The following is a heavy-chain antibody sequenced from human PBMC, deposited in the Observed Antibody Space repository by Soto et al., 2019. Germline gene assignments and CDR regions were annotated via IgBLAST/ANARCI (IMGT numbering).Heavy chain of an antibody. CDR1: GFAFNTYS. CDR3: ARDDGWLILAY. D-gene: IGHD6-19*01. V-gene: IGHV3-21*06. Sequence: EVQLVESGGGPVKPGGSLRLSCAASGFAFNTYSMNWVRQAPGKGLEWVAFITRSSSYIYYADSVRGRFTLSRDNAKNSLYLQMNSLRAEDTAIYYCARDDGWLILAYWGQGTLVTVSS. J-gene: IGHJ4*02. CDR2: ITRSSSYI.